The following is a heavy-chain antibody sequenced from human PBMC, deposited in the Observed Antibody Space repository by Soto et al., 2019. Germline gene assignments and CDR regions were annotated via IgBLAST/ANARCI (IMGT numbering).Heavy chain of an antibody. V-gene: IGHV3-74*01. Sequence: GGSLRLSCEASGFIFRSYWMHWVRQAPGKGLVWVSRINADGSSISYADSVKGRFTISRGNAKNTLYLQMNSLRAEDTAVYYCARDRGWSLFDYWGQGTLVTVSS. D-gene: IGHD6-19*01. J-gene: IGHJ4*02. CDR2: INADGSSI. CDR1: GFIFRSYW. CDR3: ARDRGWSLFDY.